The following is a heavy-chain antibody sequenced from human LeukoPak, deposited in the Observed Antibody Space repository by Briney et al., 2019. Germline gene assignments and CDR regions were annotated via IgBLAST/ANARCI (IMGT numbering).Heavy chain of an antibody. CDR3: ARADSSSWYRGYYFDY. J-gene: IGHJ4*02. V-gene: IGHV4-61*02. CDR1: GGSISSGSYY. CDR2: IYTSGST. D-gene: IGHD6-13*01. Sequence: PSETLSLTCTVSGGSISSGSYYWSWIRQPAGKGLEGIGRIYTSGSTNYNPSLKSRVTISVDTSKNQFSLKLSSVTAADTAVYYCARADSSSWYRGYYFDYWGQGTLVTVSS.